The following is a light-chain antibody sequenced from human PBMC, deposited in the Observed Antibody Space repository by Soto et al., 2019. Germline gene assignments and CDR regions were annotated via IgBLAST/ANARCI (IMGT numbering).Light chain of an antibody. V-gene: IGKV3-20*01. CDR3: QQYASSPLT. CDR1: QSVGRNY. CDR2: GAS. J-gene: IGKJ4*01. Sequence: EIVLTQSPGTLSVSPGERATLSCRASQSVGRNYLAWYQQKPGQAPRLLIHGASNRATGIPERFSGSGSGTDFTLTISRLEPEDFAVYNCQQYASSPLTFGGGTKVEI.